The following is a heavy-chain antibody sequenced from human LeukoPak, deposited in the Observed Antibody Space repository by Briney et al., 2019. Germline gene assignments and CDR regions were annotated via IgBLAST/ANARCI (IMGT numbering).Heavy chain of an antibody. Sequence: SETLSLTCAVYGGSFSGYHWSWIRQSPGKGLEWIGEITHTETTDYNPSLKSRITISIDTSKNQFSLKMGSVTAADTAVYFCARVNPLGYCTDGVCPGGGLPFDYWGQGTLVSVSS. J-gene: IGHJ4*02. CDR1: GGSFSGYH. CDR3: ARVNPLGYCTDGVCPGGGLPFDY. CDR2: ITHTETT. D-gene: IGHD2-8*01. V-gene: IGHV4-34*01.